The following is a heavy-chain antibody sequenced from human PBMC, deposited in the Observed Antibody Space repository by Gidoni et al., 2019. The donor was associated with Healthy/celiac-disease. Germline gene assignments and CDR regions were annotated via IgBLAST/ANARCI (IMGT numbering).Heavy chain of an antibody. CDR1: GFTFSSYG. J-gene: IGHJ3*02. CDR2: ISYDGSNK. Sequence: QVQLVESGGGVVQPGRSLRLSCAASGFTFSSYGMHWGRQAPGKGLEWVAVISYDGSNKYYADSVKGRFTISRDNSKNTLYLQMNSLRAEDTAVYYCAKDGRGSYGADAFDIWGQGTMVTVSS. D-gene: IGHD1-26*01. V-gene: IGHV3-30*18. CDR3: AKDGRGSYGADAFDI.